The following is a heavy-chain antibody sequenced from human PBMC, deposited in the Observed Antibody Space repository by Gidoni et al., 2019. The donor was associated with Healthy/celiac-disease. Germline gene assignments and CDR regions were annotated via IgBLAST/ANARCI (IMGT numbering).Heavy chain of an antibody. CDR2: IYSGGST. Sequence: EVQLVESGGGLVQPGGSLRLSCAASGFTVSSNYMSWVRQAPGKGLEWVSVIYSGGSTYYADSVKGRFTISRDNSKNTLYLQMNSLRAEDTAVYYCARAAGPTIFGNANYYMDVWGKGTTVTVSS. J-gene: IGHJ6*03. D-gene: IGHD3-3*01. CDR1: GFTVSSNY. CDR3: ARAAGPTIFGNANYYMDV. V-gene: IGHV3-66*01.